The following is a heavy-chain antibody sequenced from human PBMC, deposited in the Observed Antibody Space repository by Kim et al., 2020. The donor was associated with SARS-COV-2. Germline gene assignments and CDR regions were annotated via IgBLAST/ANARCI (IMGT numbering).Heavy chain of an antibody. V-gene: IGHV4-34*01. CDR1: GGSFSGYY. J-gene: IGHJ6*01. Sequence: SETLSLTCAVYGGSFSGYYWSWIRQPPGKGLEWIGEINHSGSTNYNPSLKSRVTISVDTSKNQFSLKLSSVTAADTAGYYCARGRGGTPAVTLGLGYYY. CDR3: ARGRGGTPAVTLGLGYYY. D-gene: IGHD3-16*01. CDR2: INHSGST.